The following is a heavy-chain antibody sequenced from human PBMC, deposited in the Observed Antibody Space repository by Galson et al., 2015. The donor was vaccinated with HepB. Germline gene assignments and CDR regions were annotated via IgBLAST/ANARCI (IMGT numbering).Heavy chain of an antibody. V-gene: IGHV3-23*01. D-gene: IGHD2/OR15-2a*01. Sequence: ALRLSCAASGFTFSSYTMTWFRQAPGKGLEWVSGIKGGGEIHHADSVKGRFTISRDNSKNTLYLQMNSLRAEDTAVYHCAKTDSTYIRRPLDSWGPGTMVTVSS. CDR3: AKTDSTYIRRPLDS. CDR2: IKGGGEI. CDR1: GFTFSSYT. J-gene: IGHJ3*02.